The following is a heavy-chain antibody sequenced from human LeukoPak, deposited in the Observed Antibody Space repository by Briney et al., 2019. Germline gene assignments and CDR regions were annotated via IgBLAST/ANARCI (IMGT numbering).Heavy chain of an antibody. CDR3: TTVLMWFGELSNVDY. CDR1: GFTFSNAW. Sequence: GSLILSCAASGFTFSNAWMNWVRQAPGRGLEWVGRIKSKTDGGTTDYAAPVKGRFTISRDDSKNTLYLQMNSLKTEDTAVYYCTTVLMWFGELSNVDYWGQGTLVTVSS. D-gene: IGHD3-10*01. J-gene: IGHJ4*02. V-gene: IGHV3-15*01. CDR2: IKSKTDGGTT.